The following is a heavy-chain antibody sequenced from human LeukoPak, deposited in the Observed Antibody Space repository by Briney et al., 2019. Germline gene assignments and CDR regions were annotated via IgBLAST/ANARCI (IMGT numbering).Heavy chain of an antibody. CDR2: INPNSGGT. CDR3: ARDLPTAYYYYYYGMDV. J-gene: IGHJ6*02. CDR1: GYTFTGYY. V-gene: IGHV1-2*02. Sequence: ASVKVSCKASGYTFTGYYMHWVRQAPGQGLEWMGWINPNSGGTNYAQKFQGRVTMTRDTSISTAYMELSRLRSDDTAVYYCARDLPTAYYYYYYGMDVWGQGTRSPSP.